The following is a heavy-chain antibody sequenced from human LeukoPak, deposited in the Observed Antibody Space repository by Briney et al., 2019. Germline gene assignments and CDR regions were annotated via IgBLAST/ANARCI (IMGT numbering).Heavy chain of an antibody. CDR1: GLTVSSNY. V-gene: IGHV3-66*01. CDR2: IYSDGTT. CDR3: AREGSSGWYAFWFDP. D-gene: IGHD6-19*01. J-gene: IGHJ5*02. Sequence: GGSLRLSCAASGLTVSSNYMSWVRQAPGKGLEWVSVIYSDGTTYYADSVKGRFIISRDNSKNTLYLQMNNVRAEDTAVYYCAREGSSGWYAFWFDPWGQGTVVTVSS.